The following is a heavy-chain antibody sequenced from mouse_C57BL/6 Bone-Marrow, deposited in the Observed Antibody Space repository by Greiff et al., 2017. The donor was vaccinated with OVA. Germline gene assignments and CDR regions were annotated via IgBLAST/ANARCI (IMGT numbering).Heavy chain of an antibody. J-gene: IGHJ4*01. V-gene: IGHV5-4*01. CDR1: GFTFSSYA. CDR2: ISDGGSYT. CDR3: AREGGSSYPYAMDY. Sequence: EVHLVESGGGLVKPGGSLKLSCAASGFTFSSYAMSWVRQTPEKRLEWVATISDGGSYTYYPDNVKGRFTISRDNAKNNLYLQMSHLKSEDTAMYYCAREGGSSYPYAMDYWGQGTSVTVSS. D-gene: IGHD1-1*01.